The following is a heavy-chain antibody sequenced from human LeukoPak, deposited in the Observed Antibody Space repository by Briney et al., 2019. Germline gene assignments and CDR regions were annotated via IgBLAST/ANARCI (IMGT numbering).Heavy chain of an antibody. CDR1: GFTFGDYA. D-gene: IGHD3-10*01. CDR2: IRSKAYGGTT. CDR3: TRDQGTHLPFTLSFDY. Sequence: GGSLRLSCTASGFTFGDYAMSWVRQAPGKGLEWVGFIRSKAYGGTTEYAASVKGRFTISRDDSKSIDYLQMNSLKTEDTAVYYCTRDQGTHLPFTLSFDYWGQGTLVTVSS. J-gene: IGHJ4*02. V-gene: IGHV3-49*04.